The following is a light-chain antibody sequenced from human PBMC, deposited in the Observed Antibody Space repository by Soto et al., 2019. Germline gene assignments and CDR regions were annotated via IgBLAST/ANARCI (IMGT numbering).Light chain of an antibody. V-gene: IGKV3-15*01. CDR2: GAS. CDR1: QSVGSN. CDR3: QQYNVWPLT. Sequence: EIVMTQSAATLSVSPGERATLSCRPSQSVGSNLAWYQQKPGQAPRLLIYGASTRATGIPARFSGNGSGTEFTLTISSLQSEDFAVYYCQQYNVWPLTFGGGTKVEIE. J-gene: IGKJ4*01.